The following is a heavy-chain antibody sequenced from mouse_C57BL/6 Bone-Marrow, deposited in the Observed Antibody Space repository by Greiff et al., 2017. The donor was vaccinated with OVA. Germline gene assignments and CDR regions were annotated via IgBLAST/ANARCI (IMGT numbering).Heavy chain of an antibody. CDR3: ARWGRYDGYVVWYFDV. J-gene: IGHJ1*03. Sequence: EVQLQQSGPELVKPGASVKIPCKASGYTFTDYNMDWVKQSHGQSLEWIGDINPNNGGTIYNQKFKGKATLTVDKSSSTAYMELRRLTSEDTAVYYGARWGRYDGYVVWYFDVWGTGTTVTVSS. V-gene: IGHV1-18*01. D-gene: IGHD2-3*01. CDR2: INPNNGGT. CDR1: GYTFTDYN.